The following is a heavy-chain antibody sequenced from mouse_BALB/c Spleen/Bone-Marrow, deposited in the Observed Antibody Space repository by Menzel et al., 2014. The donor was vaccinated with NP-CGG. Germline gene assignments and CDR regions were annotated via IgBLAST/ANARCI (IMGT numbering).Heavy chain of an antibody. CDR1: GYTFTDYE. CDR3: IRGNYRYSWFAY. V-gene: IGHV1-15*01. CDR2: IHPGSGNT. D-gene: IGHD2-14*01. J-gene: IGHJ3*01. Sequence: QVQLQQSGAELARPGASVKLSCKALGYTFTDYEMHWVKQTPVNGLEWIGAIHPGSGNTAYNQKFKGKATLTADKSSSTAYMELSSLTSEDSAVYYCIRGNYRYSWFAYWGQGTLVTVSA.